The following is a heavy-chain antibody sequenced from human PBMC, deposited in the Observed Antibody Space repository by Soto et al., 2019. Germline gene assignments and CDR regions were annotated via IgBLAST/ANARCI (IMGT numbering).Heavy chain of an antibody. CDR1: GYMFAGRW. CDR2: IYPGDSDT. Sequence: GESLKISCKGSGYMFAGRWIGWVRQMPGKGLEWMGSIYPGDSDTRYSPSFQGQVTISADKSTSTAYLQWSSLKAPDTAMYYCARDHGSDTYDVFDLWGQGTLVTVPQ. D-gene: IGHD3-10*01. V-gene: IGHV5-51*01. J-gene: IGHJ4*02. CDR3: ARDHGSDTYDVFDL.